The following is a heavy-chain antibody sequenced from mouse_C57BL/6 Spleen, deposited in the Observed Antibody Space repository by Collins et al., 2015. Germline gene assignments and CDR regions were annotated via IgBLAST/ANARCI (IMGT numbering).Heavy chain of an antibody. V-gene: IGHV1-22*01. Sequence: EVHLQQSGPELVKPGTSVKMSCKASGYTFTDYNMHWVKQSHGKSLEWIGYINPNNGDTSYNQKFKGKATLTVNMSSSTAYMELRSLTSEDSAVYYCAGYYGSSYFDYWGQGTTLTVSS. CDR3: AGYYGSSYFDY. CDR2: INPNNGDT. J-gene: IGHJ2*01. CDR1: GYTFTDYN. D-gene: IGHD1-1*01.